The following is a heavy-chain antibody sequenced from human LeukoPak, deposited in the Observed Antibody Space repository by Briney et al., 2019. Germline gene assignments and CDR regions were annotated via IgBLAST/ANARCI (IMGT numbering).Heavy chain of an antibody. V-gene: IGHV4-34*01. CDR3: ARSTVVVLAAMEYNWFDP. CDR2: INHSGST. CDR1: GGSFSGYY. J-gene: IGHJ5*02. Sequence: SETLSLTCAVYGGSFSGYYWSWIRQPPGKGLEWIGEINHSGSTNYNPSLKSRVTISVDTSKNQFSLKLSSVTAADTAVYYCARSTVVVLAAMEYNWFDPWGQGTLVTVSS. D-gene: IGHD2-2*01.